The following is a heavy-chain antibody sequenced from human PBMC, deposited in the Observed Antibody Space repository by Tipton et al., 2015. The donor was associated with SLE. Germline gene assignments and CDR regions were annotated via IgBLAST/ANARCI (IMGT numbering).Heavy chain of an antibody. V-gene: IGHV4-30-4*01. CDR2: IYYSGST. Sequence: TLSLTCTVSGGSISSGDYYWSWIRQPPGKGLEWIGYIYYSGSTYYNPSLKSRVTISVDTSKNQFSLKLSSVTAADTAVYYCARGHDYVWGTYRQGYYFDYWGQGTLVTVSS. CDR1: GGSISSGDYY. CDR3: ARGHDYVWGTYRQGYYFDY. D-gene: IGHD3-16*02. J-gene: IGHJ4*02.